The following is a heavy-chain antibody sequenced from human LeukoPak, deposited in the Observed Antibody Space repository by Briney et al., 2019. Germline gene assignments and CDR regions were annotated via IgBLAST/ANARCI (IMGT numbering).Heavy chain of an antibody. D-gene: IGHD3-22*01. V-gene: IGHV3-33*01. J-gene: IGHJ4*02. CDR3: ARGHIYYDSSGYLD. Sequence: PGGSLRLSCAASGFTFSSYGMHWARQAPGKGLEWVAVIWYDGSNKYYAASVKGRFTISRDNSKNTLYLQMNSLRAEDTAVYYCARGHIYYDSSGYLDWGQGTLVTVSS. CDR2: IWYDGSNK. CDR1: GFTFSSYG.